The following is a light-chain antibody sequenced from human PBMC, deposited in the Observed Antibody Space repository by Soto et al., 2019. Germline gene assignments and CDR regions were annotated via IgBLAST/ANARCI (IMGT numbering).Light chain of an antibody. CDR2: EVS. CDR1: SSDVGGYNY. CDR3: SSYAGSNVV. J-gene: IGLJ1*01. Sequence: QSVLTQPPSASGSPGQSVTISCTGTSSDVGGYNYVSWYQQHPGKAPKLMIYEVSKRPSGVPDRFSGSKSGNTASLTVSGLKAEDEDDYYCSSYAGSNVVFGNGT. V-gene: IGLV2-8*01.